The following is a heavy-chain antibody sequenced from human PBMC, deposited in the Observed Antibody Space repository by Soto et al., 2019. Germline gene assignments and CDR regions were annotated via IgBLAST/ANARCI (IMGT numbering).Heavy chain of an antibody. CDR3: AHVELVQSAFDI. CDR1: GFSLSTSGVG. J-gene: IGHJ3*02. V-gene: IGHV2-5*02. CDR2: IYWDDDK. D-gene: IGHD6-13*01. Sequence: QITLKESGPTLVKPTQTLTLTCTFSGFSLSTSGVGVGWIRQPPGKALEWLALIYWDDDKRYSPSLKSRLTIIKDXSKNQVVLTMTNMDPVDTATYYCAHVELVQSAFDIWGQGTMVTVSS.